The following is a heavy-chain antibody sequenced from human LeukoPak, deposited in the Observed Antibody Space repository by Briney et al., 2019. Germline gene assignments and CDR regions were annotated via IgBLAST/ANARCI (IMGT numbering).Heavy chain of an antibody. J-gene: IGHJ4*02. CDR1: GGSISSYY. Sequence: PSETLSLTCTVSGGSISSYYWSWIRQPAGKGLEWIGRIYTSGSTNYNPSLKSRVTMSVDTSKNQFSLKLSSVTAADTAVYYCAREWGPTAMVSFDYWGQGTLVTVSS. CDR2: IYTSGST. V-gene: IGHV4-4*07. CDR3: AREWGPTAMVSFDY. D-gene: IGHD5-18*01.